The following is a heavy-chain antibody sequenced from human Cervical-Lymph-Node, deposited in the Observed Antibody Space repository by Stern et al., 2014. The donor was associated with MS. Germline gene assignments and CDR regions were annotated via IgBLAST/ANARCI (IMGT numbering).Heavy chain of an antibody. J-gene: IGHJ6*02. V-gene: IGHV3-9*01. Sequence: EVQLVASGGGLVQPGRSLRLSCAASGFTFDDYAMHWVRQAPGEGLEWVSGIGGNGDRTDYADSVKGRFTISIDNAKNSLYLQMDSLRAEDTALYYCAKDMRAGRSYAMDVWGQGTTVTVSS. CDR1: GFTFDDYA. CDR2: IGGNGDRT. CDR3: AKDMRAGRSYAMDV.